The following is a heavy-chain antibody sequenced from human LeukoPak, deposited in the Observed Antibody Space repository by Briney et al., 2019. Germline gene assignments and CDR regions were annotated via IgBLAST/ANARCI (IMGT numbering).Heavy chain of an antibody. CDR1: GFTFSVSY. Sequence: GGSLRLSCAASGFTFSVSYNNWVRQASGKGLEWVGRITTKASNYATAYAASVKGRFTIARDDSENTAYLQMNSLKTEDTAVYYCTTYRSGYYWGQGTLVTVSS. V-gene: IGHV3-73*01. CDR2: ITTKASNYAT. CDR3: TTYRSGYY. J-gene: IGHJ4*02. D-gene: IGHD6-25*01.